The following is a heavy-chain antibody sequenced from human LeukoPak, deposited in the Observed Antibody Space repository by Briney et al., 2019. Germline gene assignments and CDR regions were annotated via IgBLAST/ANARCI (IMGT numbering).Heavy chain of an antibody. CDR2: INHSGST. CDR1: GGSISSSSYY. D-gene: IGHD6-13*01. Sequence: PSETLSLTCTVSGGSISSSSYYWGWIRQPPGKGLEWIGEINHSGSTNYNPSLKSRVTISVDTSKNQFSLKLSSVTAADTAVYYCARRSIAAASVWGQGTLVTVSS. J-gene: IGHJ4*02. CDR3: ARRSIAAASV. V-gene: IGHV4-39*07.